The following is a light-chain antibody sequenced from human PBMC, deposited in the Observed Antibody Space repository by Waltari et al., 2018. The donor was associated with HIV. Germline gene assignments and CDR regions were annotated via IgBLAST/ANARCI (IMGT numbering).Light chain of an antibody. CDR2: NTN. J-gene: IGLJ2*01. V-gene: IGLV8-61*01. CDR3: VLYMGSGISV. Sequence: QTVVTQEPSFSVSPGGTVTLNCCLSSGSVSLTYYPSWYQHTPGQAPRTLIYNTNTRSSGVPDRFSGSILGNKAALNITGAQADDECDYYCVLYMGSGISVFGGGTKLTVL. CDR1: SGSVSLTYY.